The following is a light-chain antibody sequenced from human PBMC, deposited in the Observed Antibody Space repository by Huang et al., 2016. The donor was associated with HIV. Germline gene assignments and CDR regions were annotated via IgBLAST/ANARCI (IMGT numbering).Light chain of an antibody. V-gene: IGKV3-15*01. J-gene: IGKJ2*01. Sequence: ERVMTQSPGTLSVSPGERATLSCRASQTINTNLAWYQQKPGQAPRLLIYGSSTRATGIPARFSGSGSGTEFTLTISSLQSEDFAVYYCQQYNNWPGTFGQGTKLEIK. CDR3: QQYNNWPGT. CDR1: QTINTN. CDR2: GSS.